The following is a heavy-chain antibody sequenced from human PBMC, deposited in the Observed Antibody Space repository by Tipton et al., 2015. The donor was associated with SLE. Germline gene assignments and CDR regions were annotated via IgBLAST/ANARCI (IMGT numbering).Heavy chain of an antibody. J-gene: IGHJ4*02. V-gene: IGHV3-53*01. Sequence: QLVQSGGGLVQPGGPLRPSCAASGFTVSSNYMSWVRQAPGKGLEWVSVIYSGGSTYYADSVKGRFTISRDNSKNTLYLQMNSLRAEDTALYYCAKGDTSMGYYWGQGTLVTVSS. D-gene: IGHD5-18*01. CDR2: IYSGGST. CDR1: GFTVSSNY. CDR3: AKGDTSMGYY.